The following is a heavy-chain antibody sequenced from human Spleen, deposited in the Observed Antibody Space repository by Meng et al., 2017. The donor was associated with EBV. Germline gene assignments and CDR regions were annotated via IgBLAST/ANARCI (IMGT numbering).Heavy chain of an antibody. J-gene: IGHJ4*02. CDR3: ARDKGGSGSYSQAFDY. CDR1: GFTFTKYA. Sequence: EVQLVESGGGLVKPGGSVRFACVASGFTFTKYAMNWVRQAPGKGLEWVSSITTTSSYLYYADSVKGRFTISRDDAKNSLYLQMNSLRAEDTAIYYCARDKGGSGSYSQAFDYWGQGTMVTVSS. CDR2: ITTTSSYL. V-gene: IGHV3-21*01. D-gene: IGHD3-10*01.